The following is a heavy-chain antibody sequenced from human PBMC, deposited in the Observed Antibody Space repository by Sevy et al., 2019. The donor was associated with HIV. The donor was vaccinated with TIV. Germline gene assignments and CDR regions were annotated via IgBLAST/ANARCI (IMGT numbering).Heavy chain of an antibody. D-gene: IGHD2-21*01. Sequence: GGSLRLSCAASGFTFSNYPMYWVRQAPGKGLEWVATISYDGNNKYYADSVKSRFTISRDNSKNTLYLQMNTVRAEDTALYYCARDAAEGPYGDTFFSNWFDAWGQGTLVTVSS. CDR3: ARDAAEGPYGDTFFSNWFDA. CDR2: ISYDGNNK. V-gene: IGHV3-30*04. CDR1: GFTFSNYP. J-gene: IGHJ5*02.